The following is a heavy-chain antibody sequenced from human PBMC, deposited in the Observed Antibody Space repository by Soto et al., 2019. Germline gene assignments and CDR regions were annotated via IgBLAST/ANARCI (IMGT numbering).Heavy chain of an antibody. CDR2: IFYSGNT. CDR1: GGSVNSGTYY. D-gene: IGHD3-16*01. J-gene: IGHJ1*01. CDR3: ARSYTLMVAALGE. Sequence: QVQLQESGPGLVRPSETLSLTCTVSGGSVNSGTYYWNWIRQPPGKGLEWLGYIFYSGNTNYKPSVRSRVTISVDTPRNQFSLKLSSVPAADTAVYYCARSYTLMVAALGEWGQGTRVTVSS. V-gene: IGHV4-61*01.